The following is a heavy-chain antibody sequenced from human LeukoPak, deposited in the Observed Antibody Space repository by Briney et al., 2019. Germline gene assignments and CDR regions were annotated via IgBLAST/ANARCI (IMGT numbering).Heavy chain of an antibody. CDR1: GFTFSSYA. V-gene: IGHV3-23*01. Sequence: GGSLSLSCAASGFTFSSYAMSWVRQAPGKGLEWAQAISGSGGSTYYADSVKGRFTISRDNSKNTLYLQMNSLRAEDTAVYYCAKAASITIFGVVIITHLDYWGQGTLVTVSS. J-gene: IGHJ4*02. CDR3: AKAASITIFGVVIITHLDY. CDR2: ISGSGGST. D-gene: IGHD3-3*01.